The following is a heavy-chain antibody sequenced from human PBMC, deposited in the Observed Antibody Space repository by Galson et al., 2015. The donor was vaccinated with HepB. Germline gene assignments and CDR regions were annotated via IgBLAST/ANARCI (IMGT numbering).Heavy chain of an antibody. CDR2: INHSGST. Sequence: LSLTCTVYGGSFSGYYWSWIRQPPGKGLEWIGEINHSGSTNYNPSLKSRVTISVDTSENQFSLKLRSVTASDTALYYCARHGGSTWYYFDQWGQGTLVTVSS. V-gene: IGHV4-34*01. J-gene: IGHJ4*02. D-gene: IGHD6-13*01. CDR3: ARHGGSTWYYFDQ. CDR1: GGSFSGYY.